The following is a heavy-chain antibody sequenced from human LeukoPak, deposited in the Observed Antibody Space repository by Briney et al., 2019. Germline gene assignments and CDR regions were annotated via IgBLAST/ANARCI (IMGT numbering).Heavy chain of an antibody. CDR2: INHSGST. Sequence: PSETLSLTCAVYGGSFSGYYWSWIRQPPGKGLEWIGEINHSGSTNYNPSLKSRVTISVDTSKNQFSLKLSSVTAADTAVYYCARRKRWLQLGGYFDYWGQGTLVTASS. V-gene: IGHV4-34*01. CDR1: GGSFSGYY. D-gene: IGHD5-24*01. CDR3: ARRKRWLQLGGYFDY. J-gene: IGHJ4*02.